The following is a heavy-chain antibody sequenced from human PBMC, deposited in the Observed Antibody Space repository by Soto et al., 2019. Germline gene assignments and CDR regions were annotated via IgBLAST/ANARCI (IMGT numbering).Heavy chain of an antibody. CDR3: AKGKSTGDIDWFDP. Sequence: GGSLRLSCAASGFTFRSYAMNWVRQAPGKGLEWLSSISSDGSYIYYADSLMGRFTISRDNARNSLSLQMNSLGVEDTAMYFCAKGKSTGDIDWFDPWGQGSLVTVSS. CDR1: GFTFRSYA. D-gene: IGHD3-10*01. J-gene: IGHJ5*02. CDR2: ISSDGSYI. V-gene: IGHV3-21*04.